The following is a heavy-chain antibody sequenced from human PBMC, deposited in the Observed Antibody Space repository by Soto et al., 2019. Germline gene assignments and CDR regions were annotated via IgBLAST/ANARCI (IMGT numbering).Heavy chain of an antibody. CDR3: AKDGSGWPEGYYFDY. CDR2: ISGSGGST. Sequence: AGGSLRLSCAASGFTFSSYAMSWVRQAPGKGLEWVSAISGSGGSTYYADSVKGRFTISRDNSKNTLYLQMNSLRAEDTAVYYCAKDGSGWPEGYYFDYWGQGTLVTVSS. V-gene: IGHV3-23*01. D-gene: IGHD6-19*01. J-gene: IGHJ4*02. CDR1: GFTFSSYA.